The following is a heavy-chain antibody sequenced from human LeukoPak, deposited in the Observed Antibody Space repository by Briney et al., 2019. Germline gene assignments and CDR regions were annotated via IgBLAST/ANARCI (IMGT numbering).Heavy chain of an antibody. CDR3: ANLRLLGFDS. CDR1: GFTFSNYW. CDR2: IKEDGSEK. D-gene: IGHD2-21*02. V-gene: IGHV3-7*01. Sequence: EGSLRLSCAASGFTFSNYWMSWVRQAPGKGLEWVANIKEDGSEKDYVDSVKGRFTTSRDNAKNSLYLQMNSLRAEDTAVYYCANLRLLGFDSWGQGTLVTVSS. J-gene: IGHJ4*02.